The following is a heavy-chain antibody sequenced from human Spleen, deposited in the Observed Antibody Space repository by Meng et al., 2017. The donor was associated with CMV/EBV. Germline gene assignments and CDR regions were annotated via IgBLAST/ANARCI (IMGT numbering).Heavy chain of an antibody. CDR3: AREHDCSSTSCYPYYYYGMDV. Sequence: ASVKVSCKASGYTFIGYDLHWVRQAPGQGLEWMGWISAYNGNTNYAQKLQGRVTMTTDTSTSTAYMELRSLRSDDTAVYYCAREHDCSSTSCYPYYYYGMDVWGQGTTVTVSS. CDR1: GYTFIGYD. V-gene: IGHV1-18*04. J-gene: IGHJ6*01. D-gene: IGHD2-2*01. CDR2: ISAYNGNT.